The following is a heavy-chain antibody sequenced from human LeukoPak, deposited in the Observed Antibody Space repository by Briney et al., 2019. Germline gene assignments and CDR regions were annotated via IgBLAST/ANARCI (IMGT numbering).Heavy chain of an antibody. CDR3: AKSAVEVLRFLEWLPSQTNFDY. CDR2: ISGSGGST. D-gene: IGHD3-3*01. Sequence: GGSLRLSCAASGFTFSNYAMSWVRQAPGKGLEWVSTISGSGGSTYYADSVKGRFTISRDTSKNTLYLQMNSLRAEDTAVYYCAKSAVEVLRFLEWLPSQTNFDYWGQGTLVTVSS. V-gene: IGHV3-23*01. CDR1: GFTFSNYA. J-gene: IGHJ4*02.